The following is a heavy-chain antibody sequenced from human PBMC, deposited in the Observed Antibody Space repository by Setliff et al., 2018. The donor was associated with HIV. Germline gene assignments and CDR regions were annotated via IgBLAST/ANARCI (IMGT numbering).Heavy chain of an antibody. CDR3: ARTIGGRDRSVYFYGRSFDT. D-gene: IGHD2-8*01. Sequence: SETLSLTCTVSGDSITNYYWSWIRQAPGKGLEWIGYIFYSGNTTYNPSLENRVTISIDTSKNQFYLKLNSVTAADTATYYCARTIGGRDRSVYFYGRSFDTWGRGTMVTVSS. CDR1: GDSITNYY. J-gene: IGHJ3*02. CDR2: IFYSGNT. V-gene: IGHV4-59*08.